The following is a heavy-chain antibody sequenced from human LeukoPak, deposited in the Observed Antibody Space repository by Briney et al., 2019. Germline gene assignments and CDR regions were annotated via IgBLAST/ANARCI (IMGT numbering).Heavy chain of an antibody. Sequence: GGSLRLSCAASGFTFDDYGMSWVRQAPGKGLEWVSAISGSGGSTYYADSVKGRFTISRDNSKNTLYLQMNSLRAEDTAVYYCAKASSYYYYYMDVWGKGTTVTISS. CDR2: ISGSGGST. CDR1: GFTFDDYG. V-gene: IGHV3-23*01. J-gene: IGHJ6*03. CDR3: AKASSYYYYYMDV.